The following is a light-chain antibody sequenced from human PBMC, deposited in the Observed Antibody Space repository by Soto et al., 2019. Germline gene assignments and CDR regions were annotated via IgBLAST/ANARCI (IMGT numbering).Light chain of an antibody. CDR1: SSDVGYDNY. Sequence: QSALTQPASVSGSPGQSITISCTGTSSDVGYDNYVSWFQQHPGKAPKLMIYEVSRRPSGVSNRFSGSKSANTASLTISGLQAEDEADYYCTAHTASSTKVFGRGTKVTVL. V-gene: IGLV2-14*01. CDR3: TAHTASSTKV. CDR2: EVS. J-gene: IGLJ3*02.